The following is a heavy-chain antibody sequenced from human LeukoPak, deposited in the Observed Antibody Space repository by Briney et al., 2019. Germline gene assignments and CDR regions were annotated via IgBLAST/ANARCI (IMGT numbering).Heavy chain of an antibody. V-gene: IGHV3-7*03. CDR2: IKQDGSEK. CDR3: ARNSGYDLNYYYMDV. Sequence: PGGSLRLSCAASGFTFDDYGMSWVRQAPGKGLEWVANIKQDGSEKYYVDSVKGRFTISRDNAKNSLYLQMNSLRAEDTALYYCARNSGYDLNYYYMDVWGKGTTVTVSS. CDR1: GFTFDDYG. D-gene: IGHD5-12*01. J-gene: IGHJ6*03.